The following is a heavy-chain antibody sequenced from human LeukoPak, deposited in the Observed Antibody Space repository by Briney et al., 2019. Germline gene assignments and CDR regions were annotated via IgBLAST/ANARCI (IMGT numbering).Heavy chain of an antibody. CDR3: ARDLYSSGWSP. CDR1: GFSFSSYW. J-gene: IGHJ5*02. CDR2: IKQDGGEK. Sequence: GGSLRLSCAASGFSFSSYWMSWVRQAPGKGLEWVANIKQDGGEKNYVDSVKGRFAISRDNAKNSLYLQMNSLRAEDTAVYYCARDLYSSGWSPWGQGTLVAVSS. D-gene: IGHD6-19*01. V-gene: IGHV3-7*01.